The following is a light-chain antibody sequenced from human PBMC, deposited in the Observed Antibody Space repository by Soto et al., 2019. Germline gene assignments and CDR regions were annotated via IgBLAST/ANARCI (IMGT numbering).Light chain of an antibody. Sequence: QSVLTQPPSASGTPGQRVTSSCSGSSSNIGRNSVNWYQQHPGTAPKLLMYSSNQRPSGVPDRFSGSKSGTSASLAISGLQSEDEADYYCAAWDDSLNGVVFGGGTKLTVL. CDR3: AAWDDSLNGVV. CDR2: SSN. CDR1: SSNIGRNS. J-gene: IGLJ2*01. V-gene: IGLV1-44*01.